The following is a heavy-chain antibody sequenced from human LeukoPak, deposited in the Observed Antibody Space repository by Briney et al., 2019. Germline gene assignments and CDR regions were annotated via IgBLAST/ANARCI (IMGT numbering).Heavy chain of an antibody. V-gene: IGHV3-30*02. CDR1: GFTFSSYG. J-gene: IGHJ4*02. CDR2: IRYDGSNK. CDR3: ANYVWGSYHYFEY. Sequence: GSLRLSCAASGFTFSSYGMHWVRQAPGEGLEWVAFIRYDGSNKYYADSVKGRFTISRDNSKNTLYLQMNSLRAEDTAVYYCANYVWGSYHYFEYWGQGTLVTVSS. D-gene: IGHD3-16*02.